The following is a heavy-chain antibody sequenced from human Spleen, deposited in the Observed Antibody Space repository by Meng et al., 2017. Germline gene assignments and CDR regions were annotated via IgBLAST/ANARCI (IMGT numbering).Heavy chain of an antibody. CDR1: GESFSGYY. V-gene: IGHV4-34*01. CDR3: ASLSTSWSGADY. D-gene: IGHD6-13*01. Sequence: QVQLQQWGAGLLKPSETLSLTCAVYGESFSGYYWSWIRQPPGKGLEWIGGINNSGTTDYNPSLKSRVTISVDTSKIQFSLKLSSVTAADTAVYYCASLSTSWSGADYWGQGTLVTVSS. CDR2: INNSGTT. J-gene: IGHJ4*02.